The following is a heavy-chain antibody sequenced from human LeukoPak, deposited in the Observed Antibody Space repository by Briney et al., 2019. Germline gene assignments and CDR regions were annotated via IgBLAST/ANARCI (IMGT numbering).Heavy chain of an antibody. CDR3: ARAGSRGGYETPYYYYGMDV. CDR2: ICYSGST. D-gene: IGHD5-24*01. V-gene: IGHV4-59*01. J-gene: IGHJ6*02. CDR1: GVSISSYY. Sequence: SETLSLTCTVSGVSISSYYWSWLRQPPGKGREGLGYICYSGSTNYNPSLKSRVTISVDTSKNQFSLKLSSVTAADTAVYYCARAGSRGGYETPYYYYGMDVWGQGTTVTVSS.